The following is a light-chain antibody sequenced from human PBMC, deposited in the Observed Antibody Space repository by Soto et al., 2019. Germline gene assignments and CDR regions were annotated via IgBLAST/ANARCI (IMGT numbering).Light chain of an antibody. CDR3: QQYNNWPLT. V-gene: IGKV3-15*01. Sequence: EIVMTQSPGTLSVSPGERATLSCRASQSVSTNLAWYQQKPGQGPRLLIYGASTRATGIPARFSGSGSGTEFTLTISSLQSEDFAVYYCQQYNNWPLTFGGGTKVDI. CDR2: GAS. J-gene: IGKJ4*01. CDR1: QSVSTN.